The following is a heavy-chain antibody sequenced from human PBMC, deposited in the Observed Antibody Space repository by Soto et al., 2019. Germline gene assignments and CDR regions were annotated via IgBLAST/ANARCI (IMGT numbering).Heavy chain of an antibody. J-gene: IGHJ6*02. Sequence: GGSLRLSCAASGFTFSSYAMHWVRQAPGKGLEWVAAISYDGNNKYYADSVKGRFTISRDNSKNTLFLQMNSLRAEDTAVYYCARDLSDPTLGTDVWGQGTTVTVSS. CDR1: GFTFSSYA. CDR2: ISYDGNNK. V-gene: IGHV3-30-3*01. CDR3: ARDLSDPTLGTDV. D-gene: IGHD3-16*02.